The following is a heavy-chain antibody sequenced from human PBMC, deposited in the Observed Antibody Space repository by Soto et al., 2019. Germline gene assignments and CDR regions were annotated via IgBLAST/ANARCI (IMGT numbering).Heavy chain of an antibody. CDR2: ISATGGGT. D-gene: IGHD3-16*01. Sequence: PXGSLRLSCAAAGFNVSNYAISWVRQAPGKGLEWVSLISATGGGTYYADSVKGRFTISRDNSHNTLYLQVHSLTAEDTAVYYCAKDRRAGGNSAFYFDFWGQGAQVTVSA. CDR3: AKDRRAGGNSAFYFDF. V-gene: IGHV3-23*01. CDR1: GFNVSNYA. J-gene: IGHJ4*02.